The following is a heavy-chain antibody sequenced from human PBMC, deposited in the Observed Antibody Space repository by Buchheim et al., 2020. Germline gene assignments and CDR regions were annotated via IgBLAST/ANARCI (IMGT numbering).Heavy chain of an antibody. J-gene: IGHJ4*02. V-gene: IGHV4-59*01. CDR3: ARDRCTGGVCYLDY. Sequence: QVQLQESGPGLVKPSETLSLTCTVSGGSISSYYWSWIRQPPGKGLEWIGYIYYSGSTNYNPSLKSRVTISVDTSKNQFSTKLSSVTAADTAVYYCARDRCTGGVCYLDYWGQGTL. D-gene: IGHD2-8*02. CDR2: IYYSGST. CDR1: GGSISSYY.